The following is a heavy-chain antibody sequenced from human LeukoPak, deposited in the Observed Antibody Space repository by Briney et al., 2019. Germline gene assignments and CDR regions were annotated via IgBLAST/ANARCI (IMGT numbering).Heavy chain of an antibody. D-gene: IGHD1-26*01. CDR1: GASISGSGYY. CDR2: IYSSGST. J-gene: IGHJ4*02. V-gene: IGHV4-39*01. CDR3: AKSGGYALIDY. Sequence: PSETLSLTCTVSGASISGSGYYWGWIRQPPGKGLEWIGSIYSSGSTYYNASLQSRVTISIETSKNQISLRLNSVTAADTAMYYCAKSGGYALIDYWGQGTLVTVSS.